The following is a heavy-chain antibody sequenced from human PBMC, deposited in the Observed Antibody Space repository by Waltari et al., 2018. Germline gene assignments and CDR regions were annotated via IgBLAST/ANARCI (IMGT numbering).Heavy chain of an antibody. CDR3: TTDPAVYGSGSYYAYYYYMDV. J-gene: IGHJ6*03. V-gene: IGHV3-15*01. D-gene: IGHD3-10*01. Sequence: EVQLVESGGGLVKPGGSLRLSCAASGFTFSNAWMSWVRQAPGKGLEWVGRSKSKTDGGTQDYAAPVKGRFTISRDDSKNTLYLQMNSLKTEDTAVYYCTTDPAVYGSGSYYAYYYYMDVWGKGTTVTVSS. CDR2: SKSKTDGGTQ. CDR1: GFTFSNAW.